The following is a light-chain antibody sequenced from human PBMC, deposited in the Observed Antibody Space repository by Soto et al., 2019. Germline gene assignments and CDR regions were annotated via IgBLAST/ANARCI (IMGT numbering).Light chain of an antibody. CDR1: QSVSSSY. J-gene: IGKJ1*01. Sequence: EIVLTQSTGTLSLSPGERATLSCRASQSVSSSYLAWYQQKPGQAPRLLIYGASSRATGIPDRFSGSGSGTDFTLTISRLEPEDFAVYYYQQYGSSPTFGQGTKVDIK. V-gene: IGKV3-20*01. CDR2: GAS. CDR3: QQYGSSPT.